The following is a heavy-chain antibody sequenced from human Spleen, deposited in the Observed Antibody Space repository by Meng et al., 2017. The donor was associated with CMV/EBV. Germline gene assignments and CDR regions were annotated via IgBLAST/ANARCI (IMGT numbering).Heavy chain of an antibody. J-gene: IGHJ4*02. V-gene: IGHV1-8*01. D-gene: IGHD1-14*01. CDR1: GYTFTSHD. Sequence: ASVKVSCKASGYTFTSHDISWVRQATGQGLEWMGWMNPNSGYTGYAQKFQGRVTMTRNTSISTAYMELSSLRSEETAVYYCARDPFGVTVTEFDYRGQGTLVTVSS. CDR2: MNPNSGYT. CDR3: ARDPFGVTVTEFDY.